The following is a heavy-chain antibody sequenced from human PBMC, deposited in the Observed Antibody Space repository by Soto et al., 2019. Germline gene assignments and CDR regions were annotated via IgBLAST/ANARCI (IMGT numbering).Heavy chain of an antibody. CDR2: IWYDGSNK. J-gene: IGHJ4*02. CDR1: GFTFSSYG. V-gene: IGHV3-33*01. Sequence: QVQLVESGGGVVQPGRSLRLSCAASGFTFSSYGMHWVRQAPGKGLEWVAVIWYDGSNKYYADSVKGRFTISRDNSKNTPYLQMNSLRAEDTAVYYCARGGASHWYLPFDYWGQGTLVTVSS. CDR3: ARGGASHWYLPFDY. D-gene: IGHD2-8*02.